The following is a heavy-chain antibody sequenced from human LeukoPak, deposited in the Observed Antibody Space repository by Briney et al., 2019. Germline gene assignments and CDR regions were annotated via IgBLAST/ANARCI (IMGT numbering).Heavy chain of an antibody. J-gene: IGHJ4*02. D-gene: IGHD5-24*01. Sequence: GAPVKVSCKASGYTFTSYYMHWVRQAPGQGLEWMGIINPSGGSTSYAQKFQGRVTMTRDTSTSTVYMEVSSLRSEDTAVYYCARVVPGPILDNWGQGTLVTVSS. CDR1: GYTFTSYY. V-gene: IGHV1-46*01. CDR2: INPSGGST. CDR3: ARVVPGPILDN.